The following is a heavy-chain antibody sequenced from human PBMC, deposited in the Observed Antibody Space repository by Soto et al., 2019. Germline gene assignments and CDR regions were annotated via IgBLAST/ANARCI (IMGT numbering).Heavy chain of an antibody. CDR2: SRNKANSYTT. CDR3: VRGYRGVDY. CDR1: GFTFSDRY. Sequence: EVQLVESGGDLVPPGGSLRLSCEVSGFTFSDRYMDWVRQAPGRGLEWVGRSRNKANSYTTEYATSVKGRFTVSRADSKNLFFLQMNSLKTEDTAVYYCVRGYRGVDYWGQGALVTVSS. D-gene: IGHD5-12*01. J-gene: IGHJ4*02. V-gene: IGHV3-72*01.